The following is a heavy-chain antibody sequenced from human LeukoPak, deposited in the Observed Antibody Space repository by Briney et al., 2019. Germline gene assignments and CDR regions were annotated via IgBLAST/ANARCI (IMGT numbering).Heavy chain of an antibody. CDR3: AKAQGYYDC. D-gene: IGHD3-22*01. V-gene: IGHV3-23*01. J-gene: IGHJ4*02. CDR1: GFTFSNYW. Sequence: GGSLRLSCAASGFTFSNYWMTWVRQAPGKGLEWVSGIGVGGTTYYADSVKGRSTISRDTSKNTLYVQMNSLRAEDTAVYYCAKAQGYYDCWGQGTLVTVSS. CDR2: IGVGGTT.